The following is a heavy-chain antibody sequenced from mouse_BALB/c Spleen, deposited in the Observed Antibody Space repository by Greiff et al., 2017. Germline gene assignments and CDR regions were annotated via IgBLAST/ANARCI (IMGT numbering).Heavy chain of an antibody. D-gene: IGHD1-2*01. J-gene: IGHJ4*01. V-gene: IGHV2-2*02. CDR3: ARLRLRTMDY. CDR1: GFSLTSYG. CDR2: IWSGGST. Sequence: VQLVESGPGLVQPSQSLSITCTVSGFSLTSYGVHWVRQSPGKGLEWLGVIWSGGSTDYNAAFISRLSISKDNSKSQVFFKMNSLQANDTAIYYCARLRLRTMDYWGQGTSVTVSS.